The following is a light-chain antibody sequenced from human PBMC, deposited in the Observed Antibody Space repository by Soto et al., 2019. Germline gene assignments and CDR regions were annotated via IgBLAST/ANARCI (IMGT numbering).Light chain of an antibody. CDR3: HQYNNWPLYT. Sequence: EIVMTQSPATLSVSPGERATLSCRASRSVSSNLAWYQHKPGQAPRLLIYGASTRATGIPARFSGSGSGTEFTLTISRLQSEDFAVYFCHQYNNWPLYTFGQGTKLEIK. CDR1: RSVSSN. V-gene: IGKV3-15*01. J-gene: IGKJ2*01. CDR2: GAS.